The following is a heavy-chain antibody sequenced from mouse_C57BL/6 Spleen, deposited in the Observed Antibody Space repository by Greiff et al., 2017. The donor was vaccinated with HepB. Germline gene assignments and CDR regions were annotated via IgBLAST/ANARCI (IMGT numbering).Heavy chain of an antibody. J-gene: IGHJ2*01. Sequence: VKLQESGAELVRPGASVTLSCKASGYTFTDYEMHWVKQTPVHGLEWIGAIDPETGGTAYNQKFKGKAILTADKSSSTAYMELRSLTSEDSAVYYCTRSPYYWGQGTTLTVSS. CDR1: GYTFTDYE. CDR3: TRSPYY. V-gene: IGHV1-15*01. CDR2: IDPETGGT.